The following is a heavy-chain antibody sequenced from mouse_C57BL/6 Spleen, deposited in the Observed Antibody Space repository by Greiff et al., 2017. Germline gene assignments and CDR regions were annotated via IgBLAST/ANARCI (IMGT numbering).Heavy chain of an antibody. CDR1: GYTFTDYN. CDR3: ARGTLNWEGYFDV. D-gene: IGHD4-1*01. J-gene: IGHJ1*03. CDR2: INPNNGGT. Sequence: VQLQQSGPELVKPGASVKIPCKASGYTFTDYNMDWVKQSHGKSLEWIGDINPNNGGTIYNQKFKGKATLTVDKSSSTAYMELRSLTSEDTAVYYCARGTLNWEGYFDVWGTGTTVTVSS. V-gene: IGHV1-18*01.